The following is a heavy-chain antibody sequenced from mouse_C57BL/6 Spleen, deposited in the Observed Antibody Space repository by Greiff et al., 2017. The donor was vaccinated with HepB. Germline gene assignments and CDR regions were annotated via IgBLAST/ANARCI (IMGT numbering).Heavy chain of an antibody. CDR2: IYPRSGNT. Sequence: VQLQQSGAELARPGASVKLSCKASSYTFTSYGISWVKQRTGQGLEWIGEIYPRSGNTYYNEKFKGKATLTADKSSSTAYMELRSLTSEDSAVYFCARREDYEEAMDYWGQGTSVTVSS. V-gene: IGHV1-81*01. D-gene: IGHD2-4*01. J-gene: IGHJ4*01. CDR3: ARREDYEEAMDY. CDR1: SYTFTSYG.